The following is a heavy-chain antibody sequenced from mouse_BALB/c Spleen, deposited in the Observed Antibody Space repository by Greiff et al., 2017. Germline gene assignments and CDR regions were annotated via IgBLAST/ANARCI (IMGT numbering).Heavy chain of an antibody. Sequence: EVKLMESGGGLVKPGGSLKLSCAASGFTFSSYAMSWVRQSPEKRLEWVAEISSGGSYTYYPDTVTGRFTISRDNAKNTLYLEMSSLRSEDTAMYYCARGDYGSSYGFAYWGQGTLVTVSA. V-gene: IGHV5-9-4*01. CDR3: ARGDYGSSYGFAY. CDR1: GFTFSSYA. D-gene: IGHD1-1*01. J-gene: IGHJ3*01. CDR2: ISSGGSYT.